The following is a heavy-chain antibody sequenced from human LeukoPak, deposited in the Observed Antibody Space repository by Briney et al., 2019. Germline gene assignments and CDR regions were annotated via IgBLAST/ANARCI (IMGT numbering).Heavy chain of an antibody. J-gene: IGHJ3*02. CDR3: ATLSPSRYCSGGSCYFSAFDI. CDR2: FDPEDGET. CDR1: GYTLTELS. V-gene: IGHV1-24*01. Sequence: GASVKVSCKVSGYTLTELSMHWVRQAPGKGLEWMGGFDPEDGETIYAQKFQGRVTMSEDTSTDTAYMELSSLRSEDTAVYYCATLSPSRYCSGGSCYFSAFDIWGQGTMVTVSS. D-gene: IGHD2-15*01.